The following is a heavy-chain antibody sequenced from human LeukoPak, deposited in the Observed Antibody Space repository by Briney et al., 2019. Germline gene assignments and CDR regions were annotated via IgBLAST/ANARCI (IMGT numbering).Heavy chain of an antibody. V-gene: IGHV4-59*01. CDR1: GGSISSYY. D-gene: IGHD3-22*01. J-gene: IGHJ4*02. CDR3: ARGLYSSDSSGYYPAFDY. CDR2: IYYRVST. Sequence: PSETLSLTCTVSGGSISSYYWSWIRQPPGKGLEWGGYIYYRVSTNYNPSLKSRVTISVDTSKNQFSLKLSSVTAADTAVYYCARGLYSSDSSGYYPAFDYWGQGTLVTVSS.